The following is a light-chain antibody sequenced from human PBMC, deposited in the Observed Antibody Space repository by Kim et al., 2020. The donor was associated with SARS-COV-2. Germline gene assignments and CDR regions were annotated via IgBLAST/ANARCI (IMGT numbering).Light chain of an antibody. CDR2: DVS. V-gene: IGLV2-14*01. J-gene: IGLJ2*01. CDR1: SSDVGGYNY. CDR3: SSYTSSITLV. Sequence: QSALTQPASVSGSPGQSITISCTGTSSDVGGYNYVSWYQQHPGKAPKLMIYDVSKRPSGVSNRFSGSKSGNTASLTISGLQAEDEADYYCSSYTSSITLVFGGVTQLTVL.